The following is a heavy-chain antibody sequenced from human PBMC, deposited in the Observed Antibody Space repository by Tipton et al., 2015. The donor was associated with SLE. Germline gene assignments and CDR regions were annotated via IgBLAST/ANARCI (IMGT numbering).Heavy chain of an antibody. CDR3: AGIGGKATVSPFYYYGMDV. V-gene: IGHV4-59*11. Sequence: TLSLTCTVSGGSISSRYWSWIRQPPGKGLEWIGYIFNSGSTNYNPPLKSRVTISVDTSKNQFSLRLKSVTAADTAVYYCAGIGGKATVSPFYYYGMDVWGQGTTVTVSS. D-gene: IGHD4-17*01. J-gene: IGHJ6*02. CDR2: IFNSGST. CDR1: GGSISSRY.